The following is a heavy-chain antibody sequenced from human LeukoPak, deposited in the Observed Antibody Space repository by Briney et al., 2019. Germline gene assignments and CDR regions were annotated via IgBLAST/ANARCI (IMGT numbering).Heavy chain of an antibody. Sequence: GGSLRLSCAASGFTVSSNYMSWVRQAPGKGLEWVSVIYSGGNTYYADSMKGRFTISRDSSKNTLYLQMNSLRAEDTAVYYCARLRYYDYWGQGTLVTVSS. V-gene: IGHV3-66*04. CDR2: IYSGGNT. J-gene: IGHJ4*02. D-gene: IGHD3-3*01. CDR3: ARLRYYDY. CDR1: GFTVSSNY.